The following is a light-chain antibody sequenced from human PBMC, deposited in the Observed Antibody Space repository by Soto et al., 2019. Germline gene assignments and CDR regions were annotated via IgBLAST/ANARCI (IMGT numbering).Light chain of an antibody. CDR2: GAS. CDR1: QSVSSN. J-gene: IGKJ5*01. CDR3: QQYNNWPFT. V-gene: IGKV3-15*01. Sequence: ERVMTQSPATLSVSPGERATLSCRASQSVSSNLAWYQQKPGQAPRPLIYGASNRATGIPARFSGSGSGTEFTLTSSSLQSEDLAVYYCQQYNNWPFTFGQGTRLESK.